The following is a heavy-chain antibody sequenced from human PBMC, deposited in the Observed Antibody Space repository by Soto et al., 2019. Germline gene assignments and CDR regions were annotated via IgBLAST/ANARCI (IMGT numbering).Heavy chain of an antibody. CDR3: ARLDIVVVPAAGSYYYYGMDV. CDR1: GGSISSSSYY. D-gene: IGHD2-2*03. CDR2: IYYSGST. J-gene: IGHJ6*02. Sequence: SETLSLTCTVSGGSISSSSYYWGWIRQPPGKGLEWIGSIYYSGSTYYNPSLKSRVTISVDTSKNQFSLKLSSVTAADTAVYYCARLDIVVVPAAGSYYYYGMDVWGQGTTVTVSS. V-gene: IGHV4-39*01.